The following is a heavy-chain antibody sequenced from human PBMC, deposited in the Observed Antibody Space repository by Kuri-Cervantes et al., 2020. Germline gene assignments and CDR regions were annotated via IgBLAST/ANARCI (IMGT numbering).Heavy chain of an antibody. D-gene: IGHD3-22*01. Sequence: GESLKISCAASGFTFSSYAMHWVRQAPGKGLEWVAVISYDGSNKYYADSVKGRFTISRDNAKNSLYLQMNSLRAEDTAVYYCAKDAYYDSSGYYAYWGQGTLVTVSS. CDR1: GFTFSSYA. CDR3: AKDAYYDSSGYYAY. J-gene: IGHJ4*02. CDR2: ISYDGSNK. V-gene: IGHV3-30-3*01.